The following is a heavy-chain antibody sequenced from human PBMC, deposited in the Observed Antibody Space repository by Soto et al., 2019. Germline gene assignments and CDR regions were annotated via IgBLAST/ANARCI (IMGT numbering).Heavy chain of an antibody. D-gene: IGHD1-1*01. J-gene: IGHJ3*01. CDR1: GFTFSSYW. V-gene: IGHV3-74*01. CDR3: ARGVPGHYGFDV. CDR2: IKYDGGSA. Sequence: EVQLVESGGGLVQPGGSLRLSCAASGFTFSSYWMHWVRQAPGKGLVWVSRIKYDGGSANYADSVKGRFTISRDNAENTVYLQMNSLTAEDTAVYYCARGVPGHYGFDVWGQGTMVTVSS.